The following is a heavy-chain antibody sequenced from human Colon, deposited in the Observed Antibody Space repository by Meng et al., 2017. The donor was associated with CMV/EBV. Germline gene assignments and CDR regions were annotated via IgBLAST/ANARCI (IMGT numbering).Heavy chain of an antibody. Sequence: SVKVSCKASGYTFTGYYMHWVRQAPGQRPEWVGWVVVASGSTNYAQKFQGRIAITRDVSTSTAYMELGNLRSEDTAVYYCAFCTTTRCYGNFDPWGQGTLVTVSS. D-gene: IGHD2-2*01. CDR2: VVVASGST. CDR3: AFCTTTRCYGNFDP. V-gene: IGHV1-58*02. CDR1: GYTFTGYY. J-gene: IGHJ5*02.